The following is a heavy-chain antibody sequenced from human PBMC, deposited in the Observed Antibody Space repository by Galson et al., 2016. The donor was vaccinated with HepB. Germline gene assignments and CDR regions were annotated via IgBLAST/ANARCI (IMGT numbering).Heavy chain of an antibody. CDR2: ISGSGGDT. D-gene: IGHD4-17*01. CDR3: AKSGDDNGDPNDAFDI. Sequence: RQAPGKGLEWVSTISGSGGDTYYADSVKGRFTISRDNSKNIVYLQMKNLRAEDTAIYFCAKSGDDNGDPNDAFDIWGQGTLITVSS. J-gene: IGHJ3*02. V-gene: IGHV3-23*01.